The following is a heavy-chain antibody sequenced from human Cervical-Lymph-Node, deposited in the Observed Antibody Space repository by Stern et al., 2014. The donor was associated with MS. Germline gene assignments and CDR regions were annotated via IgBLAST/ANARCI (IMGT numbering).Heavy chain of an antibody. D-gene: IGHD2-21*01. V-gene: IGHV1-69*01. Sequence: VQLVESGAGVKTPWSSVTVSCKASGGSFRTYAFTLVRQAPGPGLEWMGAIITAFATTSFAQKFKGRVTISADESTTTVYMELRSLRSEDTAVYYWARGAREIALHDAFDIWGQGTMVTVSS. CDR2: IITAFATT. CDR1: GGSFRTYA. CDR3: ARGAREIALHDAFDI. J-gene: IGHJ3*02.